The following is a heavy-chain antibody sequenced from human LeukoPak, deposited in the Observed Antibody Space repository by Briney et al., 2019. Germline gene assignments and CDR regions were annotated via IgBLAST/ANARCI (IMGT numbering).Heavy chain of an antibody. D-gene: IGHD3-9*01. CDR2: IIPIFGTA. J-gene: IGHJ4*02. V-gene: IGHV1-69*13. CDR1: GGTFSSYA. Sequence: ASVKVSCKASGGTFSSYAISWVRQAPGQGLEWMGGIIPIFGTANYAQKFQDRVTITADESTSTAYMELSSLRSEDTAVYYCARDRGQKLRYFDWLSDWGQGTLVTVSS. CDR3: ARDRGQKLRYFDWLSD.